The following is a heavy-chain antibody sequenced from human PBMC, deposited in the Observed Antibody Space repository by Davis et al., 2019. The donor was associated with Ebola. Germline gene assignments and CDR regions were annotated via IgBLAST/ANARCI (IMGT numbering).Heavy chain of an antibody. CDR3: ARAYYDFWSGYMSVLGMDV. D-gene: IGHD3-3*01. V-gene: IGHV1-46*01. J-gene: IGHJ6*02. Sequence: ASVKVSCKASGYTFTSYYMHWVRQAPGQGLEWMGIINPSGGSTSYAQKFQGRVTMTRDMSTSTVYMELSSLRSEDTAVYYCARAYYDFWSGYMSVLGMDVWGQGTTVTVSS. CDR2: INPSGGST. CDR1: GYTFTSYY.